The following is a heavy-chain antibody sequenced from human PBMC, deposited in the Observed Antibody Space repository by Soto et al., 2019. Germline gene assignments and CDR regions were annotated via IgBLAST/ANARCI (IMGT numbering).Heavy chain of an antibody. CDR3: ARAGLWSGYNNWFDP. D-gene: IGHD3-3*01. V-gene: IGHV1-3*01. CDR1: GYTFTSYA. Sequence: ASVKVSCKASGYTFTSYAMHWVRQAPGQRLEWMGWINAGNGNTKYSQKFQGRVTITRDTSASTAYMELSSLRSEDTAVYSCARAGLWSGYNNWFDPWCPGTLVTVFS. J-gene: IGHJ5*02. CDR2: INAGNGNT.